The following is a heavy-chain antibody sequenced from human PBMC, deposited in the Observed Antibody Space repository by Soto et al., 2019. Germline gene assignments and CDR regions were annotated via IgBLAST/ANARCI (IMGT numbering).Heavy chain of an antibody. D-gene: IGHD2-2*01. V-gene: IGHV4-59*01. CDR1: GGSISSYY. Sequence: PSETLSLTCTVSGGSISSYYWSWIRQPPGKGLEWIGYIYYSGSTNYNPSLKSRVTIAVDTSKNQFSLKLSSVTAADTAVYYCARDKMGTTVPADYYYYYYGMDGWGQGTTVTVSS. CDR3: ARDKMGTTVPADYYYYYYGMDG. CDR2: IYYSGST. J-gene: IGHJ6*02.